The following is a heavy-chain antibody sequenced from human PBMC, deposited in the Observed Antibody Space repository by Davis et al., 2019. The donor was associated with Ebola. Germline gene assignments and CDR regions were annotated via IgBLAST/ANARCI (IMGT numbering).Heavy chain of an antibody. CDR1: GFTFSSYA. Sequence: GGSLRLSCAASGFTFSSYAMHWVRQAPGKGLEWVAVISYDGSNKYYADSVKGRFTISRDNSKNTLYLQMNSLRAEDTAVYYCARSTGYSSSWGDYWGQGTLVTVSS. V-gene: IGHV3-30-3*01. J-gene: IGHJ4*02. D-gene: IGHD6-13*01. CDR3: ARSTGYSSSWGDY. CDR2: ISYDGSNK.